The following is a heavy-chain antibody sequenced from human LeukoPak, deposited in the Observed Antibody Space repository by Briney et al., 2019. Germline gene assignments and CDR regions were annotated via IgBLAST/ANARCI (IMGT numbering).Heavy chain of an antibody. Sequence: SETLSLTCAVSGGSISSGGYSWSWIRQPPGKGLEWIGYIYHSGSTNYNPSLKSRVTISVDTSKNQFSLKLSSVTAADTAVYYCARHSRQLARQYGAFDIWGQGTMVTVSS. V-gene: IGHV4-30-2*01. CDR2: IYHSGST. CDR1: GGSISSGGYS. CDR3: ARHSRQLARQYGAFDI. J-gene: IGHJ3*02. D-gene: IGHD6-6*01.